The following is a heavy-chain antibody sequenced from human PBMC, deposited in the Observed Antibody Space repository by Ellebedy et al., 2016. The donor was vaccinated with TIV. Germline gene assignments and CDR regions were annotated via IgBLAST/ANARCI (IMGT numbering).Heavy chain of an antibody. CDR1: GYTFTSDL. V-gene: IGHV1-46*01. J-gene: IGHJ4*02. Sequence: AASVKVSCKASGYTFTSDLIHWVRQAPGQGLEWMGIINPSGGGTGYAQKFQGRVTMTRVTSASTVYMELSSLRSEDTAVYYCAREGGVYYFDYWGQGTLVTVSS. CDR3: AREGGVYYFDY. D-gene: IGHD1-26*01. CDR2: INPSGGGT.